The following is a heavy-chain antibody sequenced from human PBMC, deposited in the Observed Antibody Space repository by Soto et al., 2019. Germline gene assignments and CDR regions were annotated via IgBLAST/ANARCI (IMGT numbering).Heavy chain of an antibody. J-gene: IGHJ4*02. Sequence: EVQLVESGGGLVQPGGSLRLSCADSGFTFSSNWMHWVRQGPGKGLVWVSRIDNDGSSRDYADSVKGRFTISRDNAKNTLYLQMSSLRAEDTAVYYCATGSGWYSPDYWGQGTLVTVSS. V-gene: IGHV3-74*01. CDR2: IDNDGSSR. CDR1: GFTFSSNW. CDR3: ATGSGWYSPDY. D-gene: IGHD6-19*01.